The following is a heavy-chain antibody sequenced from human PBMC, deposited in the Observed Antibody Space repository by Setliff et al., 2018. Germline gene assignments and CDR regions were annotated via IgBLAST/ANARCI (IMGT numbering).Heavy chain of an antibody. D-gene: IGHD2-21*02. CDR3: ARDLGHGGDSDY. V-gene: IGHV4-38-2*02. CDR2: IGHTGSI. Sequence: PSETLSLTCTVSGYSISSGYIWGWIRQPPGKGLEWVGNIGHTGSIHYNPSLKSRLTISRDTSKNQVSLKLSSVTATDTAVYYCARDLGHGGDSDYWGQGILVTVSS. CDR1: GYSISSGYI. J-gene: IGHJ4*02.